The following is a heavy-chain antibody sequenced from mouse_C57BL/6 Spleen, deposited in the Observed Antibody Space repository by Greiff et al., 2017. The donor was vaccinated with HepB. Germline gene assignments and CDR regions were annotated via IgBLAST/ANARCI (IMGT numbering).Heavy chain of an antibody. CDR2: IHPNSGST. CDR1: GYTFTSYW. J-gene: IGHJ2*01. D-gene: IGHD1-1*01. Sequence: VQLQQPGAELVKPGASVKLSCKASGYTFTSYWMHWVKQRPGQGLEWIGMIHPNSGSTNYNEKFKSKATLTVDKSSSTAYMQLSSLTSEDSAVYYCARKSPYYLYYFDYWGQGTTLTVSS. CDR3: ARKSPYYLYYFDY. V-gene: IGHV1-64*01.